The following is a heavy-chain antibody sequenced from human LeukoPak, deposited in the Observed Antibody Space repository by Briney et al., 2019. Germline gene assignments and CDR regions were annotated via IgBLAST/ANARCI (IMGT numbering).Heavy chain of an antibody. CDR3: ASTSSSWSLGIH. CDR2: IYPGDSDT. CDR1: AHTLTAFW. D-gene: IGHD6-13*01. J-gene: IGHJ4*02. V-gene: IGHV5-51*01. Sequence: GESLRVSCKGSAHTLTAFWLGWVRQMPGKGLEWMGIIYPGDSDTRYNPAFQGQVTISADRSTKTAYLQWNSLKASDTAMYYCASTSSSWSLGIHWGQGTLVTVSS.